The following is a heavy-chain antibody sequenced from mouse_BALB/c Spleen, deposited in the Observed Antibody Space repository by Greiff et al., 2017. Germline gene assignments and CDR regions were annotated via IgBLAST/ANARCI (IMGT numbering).Heavy chain of an antibody. Sequence: QVHVKQSGAELVRPGTSVKISCKASGYTFTNYWLGWVKQRPGHGLEWIGDIYPGGGYTNYNEKFKGKATLTADTSSSTAYMQLSSLTSEDSAVYFCARGNYDYYYAMDYWGQGTSVTVSS. J-gene: IGHJ4*01. V-gene: IGHV1-63*02. CDR2: IYPGGGYT. D-gene: IGHD2-1*01. CDR1: GYTFTNYW. CDR3: ARGNYDYYYAMDY.